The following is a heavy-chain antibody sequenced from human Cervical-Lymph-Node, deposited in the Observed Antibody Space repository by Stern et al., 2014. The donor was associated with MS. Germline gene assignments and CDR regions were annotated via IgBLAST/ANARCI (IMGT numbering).Heavy chain of an antibody. D-gene: IGHD3-22*01. Sequence: QVQLLQPGGGVVQPGRSLRLSCAASGFTFSSYGMHWVRQAPGKGLEWVAIIWYDGSNKYYADSVKGRFTISRDNSKNTLYLQMNSLRADDTAVYYCARDDYYDSGGYASYFDYWGQGTLVTVSS. V-gene: IGHV3-33*01. CDR2: IWYDGSNK. J-gene: IGHJ4*02. CDR3: ARDDYYDSGGYASYFDY. CDR1: GFTFSSYG.